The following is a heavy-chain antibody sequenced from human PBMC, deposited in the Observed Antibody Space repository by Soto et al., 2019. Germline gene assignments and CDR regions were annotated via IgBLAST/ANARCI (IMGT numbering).Heavy chain of an antibody. Sequence: GGSLKLSCAASGFTFDDYAMHWVRQAPGKGLEWVSLISWDGGSTYYADSLKGRFTISRDNSKNSLHLQMNSLRAEDTALYYWAKAPGATLGYDFDYWGQGTMVTVSS. J-gene: IGHJ4*02. V-gene: IGHV3-43D*03. D-gene: IGHD1-26*01. CDR2: ISWDGGST. CDR1: GFTFDDYA. CDR3: AKAPGATLGYDFDY.